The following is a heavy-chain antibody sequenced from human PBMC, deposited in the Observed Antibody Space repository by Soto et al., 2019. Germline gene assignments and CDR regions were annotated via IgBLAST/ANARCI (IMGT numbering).Heavy chain of an antibody. CDR2: VKTKTDCGTT. D-gene: IGHD3-10*01. CDR3: NTDAVLGEVYFDFQY. CDR1: GFTFSNAW. J-gene: IGHJ1*01. V-gene: IGHV3-15*07. Sequence: EVQLVESGGGSVKPGEFLRLSCAASGFTFSNAWMNWVRQAPGKGLEWVGRVKTKTDCGTTDYAAPVKGRFTISRDDAKNTLYLQMNSLKTEDTAVYYGNTDAVLGEVYFDFQYWGHGTLVTVSS.